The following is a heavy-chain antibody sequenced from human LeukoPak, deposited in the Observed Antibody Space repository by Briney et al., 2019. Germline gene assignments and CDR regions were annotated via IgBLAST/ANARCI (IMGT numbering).Heavy chain of an antibody. CDR2: IYYSGST. D-gene: IGHD6-19*01. CDR3: ASLFVAVAGIIPDGEYNWFDP. Sequence: SETLSLTCIVSGGSISSSSYYWGWIRQPPGKGLEWIGSIYYSGSTYYNPSLKSRVTISVDTSKNQFSLKLSSVTAADTAVYYCASLFVAVAGIIPDGEYNWFDPWGQGTLVTVSS. CDR1: GGSISSSSYY. V-gene: IGHV4-39*07. J-gene: IGHJ5*02.